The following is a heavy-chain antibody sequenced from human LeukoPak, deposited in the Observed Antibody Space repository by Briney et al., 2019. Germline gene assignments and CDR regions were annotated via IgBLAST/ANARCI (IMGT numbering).Heavy chain of an antibody. CDR2: IYYSGST. D-gene: IGHD3-22*01. Sequence: SETLSLTCAVYGGSFSGYYWSWIRQPPGKGLEWIGYIYYSGSTYYNPSLKSRVTISVDTSKNQFSLKLSSVTAADTAVYYCARHTARRDYDSSGYYYAFDIWGQGTMVTVSS. CDR3: ARHTARRDYDSSGYYYAFDI. J-gene: IGHJ3*02. CDR1: GGSFSGYY. V-gene: IGHV4-34*09.